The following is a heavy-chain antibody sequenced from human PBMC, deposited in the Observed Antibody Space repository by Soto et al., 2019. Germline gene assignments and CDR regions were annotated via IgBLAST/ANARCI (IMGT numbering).Heavy chain of an antibody. CDR1: GFSLSTSGVG. V-gene: IGHV2-5*02. Sequence: QITLKESGPTLVKPTQTLTLTCTFSGFSLSTSGVGVGWIRQPPVKALEWLALIYLDDDKRSSPSLRSRLTITKDTSNNQVVLTMTSMDPVDPATYYCAHSPFFGVVLRDGGYFDCWGEGTLVTVSS. CDR2: IYLDDDK. D-gene: IGHD3-3*01. CDR3: AHSPFFGVVLRDGGYFDC. J-gene: IGHJ4*02.